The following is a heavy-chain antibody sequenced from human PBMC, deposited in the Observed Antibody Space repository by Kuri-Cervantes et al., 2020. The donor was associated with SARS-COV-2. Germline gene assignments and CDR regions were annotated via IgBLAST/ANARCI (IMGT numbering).Heavy chain of an antibody. CDR2: ISYDGSNK. D-gene: IGHD3-3*01. V-gene: IGHV3-30*14. J-gene: IGHJ6*02. Sequence: GGSLRLSCAASGFTFSSYAMHWVRQAPGKGLEWVAVISYDGSNKYYAYSVKGRFTISRDNSKNTLYLQMNSLRAEDTAVYYCARAWGSGYSGGRGMDVWGQGTTVTVSS. CDR1: GFTFSSYA. CDR3: ARAWGSGYSGGRGMDV.